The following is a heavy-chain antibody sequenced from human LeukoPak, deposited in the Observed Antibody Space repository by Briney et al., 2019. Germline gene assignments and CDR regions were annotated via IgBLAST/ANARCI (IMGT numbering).Heavy chain of an antibody. CDR1: GFTFSSYA. J-gene: IGHJ5*02. CDR3: AKDPREYCSSTSCPNWFDP. D-gene: IGHD2-2*01. CDR2: LSASGGTT. V-gene: IGHV3-23*01. Sequence: GGCLRLSCAASGFTFSSYAMSWVRQAPGKGLEWVSSLSASGGTTYYADSVKGRFTISRDNSKNTLYLQMYSLRAEDSAVYYCAKDPREYCSSTSCPNWFDPWGQGTLVTVSS.